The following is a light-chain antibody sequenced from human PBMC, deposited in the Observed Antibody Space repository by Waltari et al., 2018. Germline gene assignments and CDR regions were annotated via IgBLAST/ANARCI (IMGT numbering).Light chain of an antibody. J-gene: IGKJ2*01. CDR2: RVS. CDR1: QSLVHSDGNTH. V-gene: IGKV2-30*02. CDR3: MQGTHWPYT. Sequence: EVVMTQSPLSLPVTLGQPASISCKSSQSLVHSDGNTHLNWFQQRPGQPPRSLFNRVSSRESGVPDRFSGSGSGTDFTLKISRVEAEDVGVYYCMQGTHWPYTFGQGTRLDIK.